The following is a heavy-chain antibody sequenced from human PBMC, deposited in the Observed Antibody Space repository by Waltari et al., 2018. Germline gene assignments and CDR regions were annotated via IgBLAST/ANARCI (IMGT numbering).Heavy chain of an antibody. D-gene: IGHD4-17*01. Sequence: QLVQSGGGLVRPGESLRLSCVGSGYPFLDAWMSGVRQAPAKGLEWVGRIKREVDGGTAEYIESVKDRFTISRDESKNTLYLQMNSLKSEDSAVYFCVRESYGNDIWGQGTLVTVSS. CDR3: VRESYGNDI. CDR2: IKREVDGGTA. V-gene: IGHV3-15*01. J-gene: IGHJ4*02. CDR1: GYPFLDAW.